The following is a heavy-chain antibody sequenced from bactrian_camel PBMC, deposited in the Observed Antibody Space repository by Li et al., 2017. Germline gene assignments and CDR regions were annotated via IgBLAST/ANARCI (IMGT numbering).Heavy chain of an antibody. J-gene: IGHJ4*01. CDR2: IDSDGKT. V-gene: IGHV3S57*01. CDR1: VYTFRPYC. D-gene: IGHD6*01. Sequence: QLVESGGGAVQAGGSLTLSCEASVYTFRPYCMGWFRQASGNEREGVAAIDSDGKTYYAESVKGRFTISKDNAKNTLYLQMNSLKPEDTAMYYCAADQLYGTCRDVLEFPARGQGTQVTVS. CDR3: AADQLYGTCRDVLEFPA.